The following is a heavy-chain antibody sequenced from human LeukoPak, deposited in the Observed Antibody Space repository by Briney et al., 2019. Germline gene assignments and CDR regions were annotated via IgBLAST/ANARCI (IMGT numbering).Heavy chain of an antibody. D-gene: IGHD4-11*01. J-gene: IGHJ6*03. Sequence: SVKVSCKASGGTFSSYAISWVRQAPGQGLEWMGGIIPIFGTANYAQKFQGRVTITADESTSTAYMELSSLRSEDTAVYYCARDRGTVTQGNYYYMDVWGKGTTVTVSS. CDR3: ARDRGTVTQGNYYYMDV. V-gene: IGHV1-69*01. CDR2: IIPIFGTA. CDR1: GGTFSSYA.